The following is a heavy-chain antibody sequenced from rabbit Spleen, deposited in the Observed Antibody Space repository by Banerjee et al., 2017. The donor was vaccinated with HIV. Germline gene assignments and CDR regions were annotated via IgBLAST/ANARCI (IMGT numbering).Heavy chain of an antibody. CDR2: INSYTGKS. J-gene: IGHJ4*01. Sequence: QQQLVESGGGLVKPGASLTLTCKASGFSFNNDYVMCWVRQAPGKGLEWLACINSYTGKSVYASWAKGPFTISKTSSTTVTLQMTSLTAADTATYFCARNGLNNYDYDDLWGPGTLVTVS. CDR1: GFSFNNDYV. CDR3: ARNGLNNYDYDDL. V-gene: IGHV1S45*01. D-gene: IGHD6-1*01.